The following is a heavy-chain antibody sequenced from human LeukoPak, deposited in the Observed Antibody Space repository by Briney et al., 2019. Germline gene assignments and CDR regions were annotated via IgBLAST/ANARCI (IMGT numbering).Heavy chain of an antibody. J-gene: IGHJ5*02. V-gene: IGHV1-69*13. CDR1: GGTFSSYA. D-gene: IGHD6-19*01. CDR2: IIPIFGTA. Sequence: ASVKVSCKASGGTFSSYAISWVRQAPGQGLEWMGGIIPIFGTANYAQKFQGRVTITADESTSTAYMELSSLRSEDTAVYYCAREESRGGWYAGWFDPWGQGTLVTVSS. CDR3: AREESRGGWYAGWFDP.